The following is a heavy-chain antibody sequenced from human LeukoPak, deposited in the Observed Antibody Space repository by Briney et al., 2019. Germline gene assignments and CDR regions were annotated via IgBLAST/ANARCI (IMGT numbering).Heavy chain of an antibody. CDR3: ARGTGWFDP. Sequence: SETLSLTCSVSGYSISISYYWGWIRQPPGKGLQWIGSIYHTGSTYYNPSLKSRVTTSVDTSKNQFSLKLGSVTAADTAVYYCARGTGWFDPWGQGTLVTVSS. CDR1: GYSISISYY. J-gene: IGHJ5*02. CDR2: IYHTGST. D-gene: IGHD1-14*01. V-gene: IGHV4-38-2*02.